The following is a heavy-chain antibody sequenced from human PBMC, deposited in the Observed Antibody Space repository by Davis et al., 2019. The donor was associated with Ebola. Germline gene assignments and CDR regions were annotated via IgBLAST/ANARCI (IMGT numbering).Heavy chain of an antibody. CDR1: GFTFSSYA. CDR2: ISGSGGST. V-gene: IGHV3-23*01. J-gene: IGHJ4*02. CDR3: AKQRGVGAIDYDY. D-gene: IGHD1-26*01. Sequence: GESLKISCAASGFTFSSYAMSWVRQAPGKGLEWVSAISGSGGSTYYAGSVKGRFTISRDNPKNTLYLQMNSLRADDTVVYYCAKQRGVGAIDYDYWGRGTLVTVSS.